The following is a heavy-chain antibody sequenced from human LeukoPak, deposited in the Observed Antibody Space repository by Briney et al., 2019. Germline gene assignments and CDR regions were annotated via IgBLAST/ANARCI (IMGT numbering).Heavy chain of an antibody. CDR2: INHSGST. CDR1: GGSFSGYY. D-gene: IGHD3-10*01. J-gene: IGHJ3*02. V-gene: IGHV4-34*01. CDR3: ATGLITMVRGVIIGDAFDI. Sequence: SETLSLTCAVYGGSFSGYYWSWIRQPPGKGLEWIGEINHSGSTNYNPSLKSRVTISVDTSKNQFSLKLSSVTAADTAVYYCATGLITMVRGVIIGDAFDIWGQGTMVTVSS.